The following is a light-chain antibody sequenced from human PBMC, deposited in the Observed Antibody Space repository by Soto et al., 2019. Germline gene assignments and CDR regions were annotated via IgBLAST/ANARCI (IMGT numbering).Light chain of an antibody. CDR2: KAS. V-gene: IGKV1-5*03. Sequence: DIQMTQSPSTLSASVGDRVIITCRASQSISSWLAWYQQKPGKAPKLLIYKASSLESGVPSRFSGSGSGTDFTLTISSLQPDDFGTYFCQQYDSFPLTFGGGTKVEIK. CDR3: QQYDSFPLT. J-gene: IGKJ4*01. CDR1: QSISSW.